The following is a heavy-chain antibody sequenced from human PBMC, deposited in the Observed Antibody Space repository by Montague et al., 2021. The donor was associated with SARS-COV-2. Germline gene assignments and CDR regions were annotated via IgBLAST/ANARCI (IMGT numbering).Heavy chain of an antibody. CDR3: AHRRPLWGYFDY. V-gene: IGHV2-5*02. D-gene: IGHD7-27*01. CDR2: IYWXXXN. J-gene: IGHJ4*02. CDR1: GFSLSTSGVG. Sequence: PALVKPTQTLTLTGTFSGFSLSTSGVGVGWIRQPPGKALEWLALIYWXXXNRYSPSLKSRLTITKDTSKNQVVLTMTNMDPVDTATYYCAHRRPLWGYFDYWGQGTLVTVFS.